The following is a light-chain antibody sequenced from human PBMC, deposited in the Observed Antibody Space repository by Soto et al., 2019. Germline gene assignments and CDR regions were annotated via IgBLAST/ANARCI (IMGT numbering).Light chain of an antibody. V-gene: IGKV1-5*03. J-gene: IGKJ4*01. CDR1: QSISSW. Sequence: DIQMTQSPSTLSASVGDRVTITCRASQSISSWLAWYQQKPGKAPKLLIYKASSLESGVPSRFSGSGSGTEFTLTISSLQPDDFATYYYQQYNSYPRTFGGGTKVEIK. CDR3: QQYNSYPRT. CDR2: KAS.